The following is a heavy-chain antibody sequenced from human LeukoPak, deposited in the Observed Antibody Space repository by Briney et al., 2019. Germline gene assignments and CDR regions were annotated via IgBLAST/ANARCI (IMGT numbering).Heavy chain of an antibody. Sequence: GESLKISCKGSGYSFASYWIGWVRQMPGKGLEWMGIIYPGDSDTRYSPSFQGQVTTSADKSISTAYLQWSSLKASDTATYYCARHHDYYDTDYWGQGTLVTVSS. J-gene: IGHJ4*02. D-gene: IGHD3-22*01. CDR2: IYPGDSDT. V-gene: IGHV5-51*01. CDR1: GYSFASYW. CDR3: ARHHDYYDTDY.